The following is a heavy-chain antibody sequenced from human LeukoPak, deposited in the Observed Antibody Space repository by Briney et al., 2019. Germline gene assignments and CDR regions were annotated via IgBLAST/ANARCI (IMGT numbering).Heavy chain of an antibody. CDR2: ISWDGGST. D-gene: IGHD3-22*01. V-gene: IGHV3-43*01. CDR1: GFTFDDYT. Sequence: GGSLRLSCAASGFTFDDYTMHWVRQAPGKGLEWVSLISWDGGSTYYADSVKGRFTISRDNSKNSLYLQMNSLRTEDTALYYCAKPSRPYYYDSSEAYFDYWGQGTLVTVSS. J-gene: IGHJ4*02. CDR3: AKPSRPYYYDSSEAYFDY.